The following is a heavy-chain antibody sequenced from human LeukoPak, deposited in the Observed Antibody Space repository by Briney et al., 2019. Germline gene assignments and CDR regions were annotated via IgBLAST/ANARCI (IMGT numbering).Heavy chain of an antibody. CDR2: ISGSGGSI. CDR1: GFTFSSYA. CDR3: AKDRSSGWYYDY. Sequence: GGSLRLSCAASGFTFSSYAMSWVRQAPGKGLEWVSAISGSGGSIYYADSVKGRFTISRDNSKNTLYLQMNSLRAEDTAVYYCAKDRSSGWYYDYWGQGTLVTVSS. V-gene: IGHV3-23*01. D-gene: IGHD6-19*01. J-gene: IGHJ4*02.